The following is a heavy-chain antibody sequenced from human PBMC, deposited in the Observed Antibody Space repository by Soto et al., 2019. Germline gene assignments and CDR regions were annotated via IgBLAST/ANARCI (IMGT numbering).Heavy chain of an antibody. CDR2: IYYSGST. Sequence: PSETLSLTCTVSGGSISSYSWSWIRQPPGKGLEWIGNIYYSGSTNYNPSLKSRGTISIDTSKNQFSLKLSSVTAADTAVYYCARNHHMVAGEYYFDYWSQGTLVTVSS. CDR3: ARNHHMVAGEYYFDY. J-gene: IGHJ4*02. D-gene: IGHD5-12*01. CDR1: GGSISSYS. V-gene: IGHV4-59*01.